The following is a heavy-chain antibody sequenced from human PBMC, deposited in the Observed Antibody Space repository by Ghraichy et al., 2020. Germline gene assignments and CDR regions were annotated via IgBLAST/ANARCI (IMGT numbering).Heavy chain of an antibody. CDR2: ISGSGGST. V-gene: IGHV3-23*01. Sequence: GGSLRLSCAASGFTFSSYAMSWVRQAPGKGLEWVSAISGSGGSTYYADSVKGRFTISRDNSKNTLYLQMNSLRAEDTAVYYCAKDGILYYGSGREYYYMDVWGKGTTVTVSS. CDR3: AKDGILYYGSGREYYYMDV. CDR1: GFTFSSYA. J-gene: IGHJ6*03. D-gene: IGHD3-10*01.